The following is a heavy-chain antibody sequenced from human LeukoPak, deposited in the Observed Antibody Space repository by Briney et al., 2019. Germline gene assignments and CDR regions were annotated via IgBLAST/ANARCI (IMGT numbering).Heavy chain of an antibody. CDR2: INPNSGGT. Sequence: ASVNVSCTASGYTFTGYYIHTVRQAPGQEVEWMGWINPNSGGTNYAQKFQGRVTMTRDTSINTAYMELSRLRSEDTAVYYCARGGVVRGVIIYWGQGTLVTVSS. CDR1: GYTFTGYY. V-gene: IGHV1-2*02. J-gene: IGHJ4*02. CDR3: ARGGVVRGVIIY. D-gene: IGHD3-10*01.